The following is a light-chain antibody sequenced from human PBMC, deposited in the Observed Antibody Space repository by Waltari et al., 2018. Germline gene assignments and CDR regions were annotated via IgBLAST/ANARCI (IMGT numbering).Light chain of an antibody. CDR3: QHHFRLPAT. Sequence: IMLTQTPGTLSLSPGERATLSCRASQSISRYLAWYQQKPGQAPRLLIYGASTRATGIPDRVSGSGSGTDFSLTISVLEPEDSAVYYCQHHFRLPATFGQGTKVEIK. CDR1: QSISRY. V-gene: IGKV3-20*01. CDR2: GAS. J-gene: IGKJ1*01.